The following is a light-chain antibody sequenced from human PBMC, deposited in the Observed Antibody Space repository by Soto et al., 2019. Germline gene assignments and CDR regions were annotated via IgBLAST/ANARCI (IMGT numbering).Light chain of an antibody. J-gene: IGKJ1*01. Sequence: EIVLTQSPGTLSLSPGGRATLSCRASQSVSNNYLAVYQQKPGQAPRPLIYGESNRATGIPDRFSGSGYGTGFTLTISSLEPEDFAVYYCQQYGSAGTCGQATNVDTK. CDR1: QSVSNNY. V-gene: IGKV3-20*01. CDR3: QQYGSAGT. CDR2: GES.